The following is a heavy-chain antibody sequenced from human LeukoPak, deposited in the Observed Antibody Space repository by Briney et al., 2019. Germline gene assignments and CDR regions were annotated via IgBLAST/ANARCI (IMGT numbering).Heavy chain of an antibody. CDR2: INPNSGGT. CDR1: GYTFTGYY. J-gene: IGHJ5*02. V-gene: IGHV1-2*02. Sequence: GASVKVSCKASGYTFTGYYMHWVRQAPGQGLEWMGWINPNSGGTNYAQKFQGRVAMTRDTSISTAYMELSRLRSDDTAVYYCARAKKAVVPAASVWLDPWGQGTLVTVSS. CDR3: ARAKKAVVPAASVWLDP. D-gene: IGHD2-2*01.